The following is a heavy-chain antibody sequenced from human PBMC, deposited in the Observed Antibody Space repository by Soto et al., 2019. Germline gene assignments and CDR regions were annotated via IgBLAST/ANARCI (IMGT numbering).Heavy chain of an antibody. Sequence: PSETLSLTCTVSGGSISSYYWSWIRQPPGKGLEWIGYIYYSGSTNYNPSLKSRVTISVDTSKNQFSLKLSSVTAADTAVYYCARHWEYGVYSLSSDFWGQGILVTVSS. CDR2: IYYSGST. CDR3: ARHWEYGVYSLSSDF. J-gene: IGHJ4*02. D-gene: IGHD4-17*01. V-gene: IGHV4-59*08. CDR1: GGSISSYY.